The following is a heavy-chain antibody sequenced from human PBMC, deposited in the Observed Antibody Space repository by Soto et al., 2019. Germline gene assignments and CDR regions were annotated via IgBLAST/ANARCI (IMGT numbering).Heavy chain of an antibody. CDR2: INSDGSST. CDR1: GFTFSSYW. Sequence: EVQLVESGGGLVQPGGSLRLYCAASGFTFSSYWMHWVRQAPGKGLVWVSRINSDGSSTSYADSVKGRFTISRDNAKNPLYLQMNSLRAEDTAVYYCARDTPYVDYAFDYWGHVTLVTLSS. CDR3: ARDTPYVDYAFDY. D-gene: IGHD4-17*01. V-gene: IGHV3-74*01. J-gene: IGHJ4*01.